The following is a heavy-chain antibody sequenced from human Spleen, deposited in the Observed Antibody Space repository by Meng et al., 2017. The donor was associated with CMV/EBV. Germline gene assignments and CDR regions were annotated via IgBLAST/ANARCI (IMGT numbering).Heavy chain of an antibody. V-gene: IGHV4-59*02. CDR2: IYYSGNI. Sequence: SETLSLTCSVSGDSVNDYYWSWIRQPPGKGLEWIGYIYYSGNINYNPSLKSRVTISVDKSKNQFSLKLTSVTAADTAVYYCARDRIGYYDILTGDSDLYGMDVWGQGTTVTVSS. CDR3: ARDRIGYYDILTGDSDLYGMDV. CDR1: GDSVNDYY. D-gene: IGHD3-9*01. J-gene: IGHJ6*02.